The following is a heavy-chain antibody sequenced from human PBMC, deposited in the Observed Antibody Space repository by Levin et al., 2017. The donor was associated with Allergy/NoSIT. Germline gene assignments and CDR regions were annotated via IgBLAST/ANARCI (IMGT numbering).Heavy chain of an antibody. Sequence: GGSLRLSCAASGFTFSSYGMHWVRQAPGKGLEWVAVISYDGSNKYYADSVKGRFTISRDNSKNTLYLQMNSLRAEDTAVYYCAKDGRYIAVAGDAFDIWGQGTMVTVSS. CDR3: AKDGRYIAVAGDAFDI. V-gene: IGHV3-30*18. D-gene: IGHD6-19*01. CDR1: GFTFSSYG. CDR2: ISYDGSNK. J-gene: IGHJ3*02.